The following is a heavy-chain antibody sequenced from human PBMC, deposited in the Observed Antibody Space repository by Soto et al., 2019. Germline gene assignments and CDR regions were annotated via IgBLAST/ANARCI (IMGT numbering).Heavy chain of an antibody. CDR1: GGSFSGYY. V-gene: IGHV4-34*01. D-gene: IGHD3-16*02. J-gene: IGHJ4*02. CDR2: INHSGST. Sequence: QVQLQQWGAGLLKPSETLSLTCAVYGGSFSGYYWSWIRQPPGKGLEWIGEINHSGSTNYNPSLKSRLTISVDTSKNHFSMQLSSVAAADTAVYYCARTIAPYIWGSYRSTKLADQDYWGQGTLVTVSS. CDR3: ARTIAPYIWGSYRSTKLADQDY.